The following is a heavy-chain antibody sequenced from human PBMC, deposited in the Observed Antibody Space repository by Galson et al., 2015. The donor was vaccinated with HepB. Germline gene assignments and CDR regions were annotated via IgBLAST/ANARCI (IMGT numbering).Heavy chain of an antibody. CDR2: ISWDGGST. V-gene: IGHV3-43*01. Sequence: SLRLSCAASGFTFDDYTMHWVRQAPGKGLEWVSLISWDGGSTGYADSVKGRFTISRDNAKNSLYLQMNSLRAEDTALYYCARYSSGWYVAAFDIWGQGTMVTVSS. CDR1: GFTFDDYT. D-gene: IGHD6-19*01. J-gene: IGHJ3*02. CDR3: ARYSSGWYVAAFDI.